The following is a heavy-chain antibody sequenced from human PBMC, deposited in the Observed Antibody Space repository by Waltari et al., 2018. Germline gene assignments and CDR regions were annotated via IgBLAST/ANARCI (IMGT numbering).Heavy chain of an antibody. D-gene: IGHD6-19*01. J-gene: IGHJ5*02. V-gene: IGHV4-34*01. Sequence: QVQLQQWGAGLLKPSETLSLTCAVYGGSFSGYYWSWIRQPPGKGLEWIGEINHRGSTNYNPSLKSRVTISVDTSKNQFSLKLSSVTAADTAVYYCARRPAAVAGTHWFDPWGQGTLVTVSS. CDR1: GGSFSGYY. CDR2: INHRGST. CDR3: ARRPAAVAGTHWFDP.